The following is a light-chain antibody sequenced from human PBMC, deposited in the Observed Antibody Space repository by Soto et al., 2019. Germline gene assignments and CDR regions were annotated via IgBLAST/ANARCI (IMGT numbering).Light chain of an antibody. Sequence: QSVLTQPPSASGTPGQRVTISCSGSSSNIGSNTVNWYQQLPGTAPKLLIYNNDQRPSGVPDRFSASKSGTSASLAISGLRSEDEADYYCTATDDRLTGPVFGGGTKLTVL. J-gene: IGLJ2*01. CDR2: NND. CDR3: TATDDRLTGPV. CDR1: SSNIGSNT. V-gene: IGLV1-44*01.